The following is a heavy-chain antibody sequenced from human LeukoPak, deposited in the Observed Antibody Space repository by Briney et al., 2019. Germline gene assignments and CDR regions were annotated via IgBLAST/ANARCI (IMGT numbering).Heavy chain of an antibody. D-gene: IGHD6-13*01. CDR3: AMMAAAGKEGVDY. CDR1: GFTFSCNS. J-gene: IGHJ4*02. Sequence: PGGSLRLSCAASGFTFSCNSMIWLRQAPGHGLEWVSYISSSSTTLYYADSVKGRFTISRDNAKNSLYLQMNSLRAEDTAVYYCAMMAAAGKEGVDYWGQGTLVTVSS. CDR2: ISSSSTTL. V-gene: IGHV3-48*01.